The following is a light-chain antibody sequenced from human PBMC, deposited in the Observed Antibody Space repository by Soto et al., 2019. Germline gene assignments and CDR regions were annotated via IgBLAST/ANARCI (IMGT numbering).Light chain of an antibody. V-gene: IGKV1-5*03. CDR2: KAS. CDR1: QSISSW. CDR3: QHYCSSSPWT. J-gene: IGKJ1*01. Sequence: DIQMTQSPSTLSASVGDRVTITCRASQSISSWLAWYQQKPGKAPKLLIYKASSLETGVPSRFSGSESGTEVTLFISILQPDFFASYYCQHYCSSSPWTFGQGIKVEFK.